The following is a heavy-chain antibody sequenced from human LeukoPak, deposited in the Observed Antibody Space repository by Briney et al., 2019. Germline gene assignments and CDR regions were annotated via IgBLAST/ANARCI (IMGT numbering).Heavy chain of an antibody. CDR2: ISYDGSNK. CDR3: AKDLSYLNWFDP. D-gene: IGHD2/OR15-2a*01. J-gene: IGHJ5*02. Sequence: GGSLRLSCAASGFTFSSYGMHWVRQAPGKGLEWVAVISYDGSNKYYADSVKGRFTISRDNSKNTLYLQMNSLRAEDTAVYYCAKDLSYLNWFDPWGQGTLVTVSS. CDR1: GFTFSSYG. V-gene: IGHV3-30*18.